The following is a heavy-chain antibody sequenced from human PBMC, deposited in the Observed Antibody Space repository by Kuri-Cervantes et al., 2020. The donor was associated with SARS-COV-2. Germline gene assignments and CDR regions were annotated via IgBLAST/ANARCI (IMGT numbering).Heavy chain of an antibody. CDR3: ARDLGILTGYYSHYYYYYGMDV. CDR2: ISSSSSYI. D-gene: IGHD3-9*01. Sequence: GGSLRLSCAASGFTFSNYSMNWVRQAPGKGLEWVSSISSSSSYIYYADSVKGRFTISRDNAKNSLYLQMNSLRAEDTAVYYCARDLGILTGYYSHYYYYYGMDVWGQGTTVTVSS. J-gene: IGHJ6*02. CDR1: GFTFSNYS. V-gene: IGHV3-21*01.